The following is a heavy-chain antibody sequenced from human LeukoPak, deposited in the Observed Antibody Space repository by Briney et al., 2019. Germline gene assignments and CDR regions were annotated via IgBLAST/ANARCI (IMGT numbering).Heavy chain of an antibody. CDR1: GFIFSNYA. V-gene: IGHV3-53*01. Sequence: GGSLRLSCAASGFIFSNYAISWVREAQGKGLELVSVIYSCGSTYYADSVTGRFTVSRDNSKNTLYLQMNRLRAEDTAVYYYSRLGSSGYYSDYWGEGTLVTVSS. CDR3: SRLGSSGYYSDY. J-gene: IGHJ4*02. D-gene: IGHD3-22*01. CDR2: IYSCGST.